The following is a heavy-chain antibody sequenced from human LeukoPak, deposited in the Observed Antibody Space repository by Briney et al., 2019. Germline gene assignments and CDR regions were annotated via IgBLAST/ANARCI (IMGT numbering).Heavy chain of an antibody. V-gene: IGHV3-53*01. D-gene: IGHD5-12*01. CDR3: ARVSGYSGYPFDY. CDR2: IYSGGST. J-gene: IGHJ4*02. CDR1: GFTVSSNY. Sequence: PGGSLRLSCAASGFTVSSNYMSWVRQAPGKGLEWVSVIYSGGSTYYADSVKGRFTISRDNSKNTLYLQMNSLRAEDTAVYYCARVSGYSGYPFDYWGQGTLVTVSS.